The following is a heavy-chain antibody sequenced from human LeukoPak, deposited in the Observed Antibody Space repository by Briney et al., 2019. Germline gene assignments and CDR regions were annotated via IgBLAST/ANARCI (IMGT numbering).Heavy chain of an antibody. CDR2: ISSSGSTI. V-gene: IGHV3-48*03. CDR1: GFTSSSYE. Sequence: PGGSLRLSCAASGFTSSSYEMNWVRQAPGKGLEWVSYISSSGSTIYYADSVKGRFTISRDNAKNSLYLQMNSLRAEDTAVYYCARGGGNYGDYSTSVDYWGQGTLVTVSS. D-gene: IGHD4-17*01. CDR3: ARGGGNYGDYSTSVDY. J-gene: IGHJ4*02.